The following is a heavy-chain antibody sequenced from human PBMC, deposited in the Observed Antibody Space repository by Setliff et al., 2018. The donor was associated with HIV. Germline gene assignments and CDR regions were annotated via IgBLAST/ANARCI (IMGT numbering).Heavy chain of an antibody. Sequence: GGSLRLSCAASGSTFSDYYMSWIRQAPGKGLEWVSYISSSSSYTNYADSVKGRFTISRDNAKNSLYLQMNSLRAEDTAVFYCARSISSSWLYYYYYYMDVWGKGTTVTVSS. V-gene: IGHV3-11*03. CDR2: ISSSSSYT. CDR1: GSTFSDYY. D-gene: IGHD6-13*01. CDR3: ARSISSSWLYYYYYYMDV. J-gene: IGHJ6*03.